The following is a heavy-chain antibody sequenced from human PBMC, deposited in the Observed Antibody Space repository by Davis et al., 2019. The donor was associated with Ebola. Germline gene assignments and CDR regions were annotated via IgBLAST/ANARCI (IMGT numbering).Heavy chain of an antibody. J-gene: IGHJ4*02. CDR1: GNNLPSCW. CDR3: TTTYY. V-gene: IGHV5-51*01. Sequence: GESLKISCKHSGNNLPSCWSGWGRQMPGKGLEWVGLIYPGDYDIRYSPSFQGLVTFSADKSISTAYLQWSSLKASDTAIYYCTTTYYWGQGTLVTVSS. CDR2: IYPGDYDI. D-gene: IGHD2-21*01.